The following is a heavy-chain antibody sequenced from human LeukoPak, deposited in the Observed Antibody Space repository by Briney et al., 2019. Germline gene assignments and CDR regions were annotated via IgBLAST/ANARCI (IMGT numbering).Heavy chain of an antibody. Sequence: PGGSLRLSCAASGFTFSSYSMNWVREAPGKGLGWVSSISSSSSYIYYADSVKGRFTISRDNAKNSLYLQMNSLRAEDTAVYYCARDHDMVRGVPLDYWGQGTLVTVSS. J-gene: IGHJ4*02. D-gene: IGHD3-10*01. CDR2: ISSSSSYI. CDR1: GFTFSSYS. CDR3: ARDHDMVRGVPLDY. V-gene: IGHV3-21*01.